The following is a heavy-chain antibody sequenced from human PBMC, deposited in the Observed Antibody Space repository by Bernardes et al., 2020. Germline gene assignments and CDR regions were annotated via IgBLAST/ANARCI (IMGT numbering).Heavy chain of an antibody. CDR3: ARDKITPYGTDAFDI. J-gene: IGHJ3*02. D-gene: IGHD1-20*01. CDR1: GGTFSSYA. Sequence: SVKVSCKASGGTFSSYAISWVRQAPGQGLEWMGGIIPIFGTANYAQKFQGRVTITADESTSTAYMELSSLRSEDTAVYYCARDKITPYGTDAFDIWGQGTMVTVSS. CDR2: IIPIFGTA. V-gene: IGHV1-69*13.